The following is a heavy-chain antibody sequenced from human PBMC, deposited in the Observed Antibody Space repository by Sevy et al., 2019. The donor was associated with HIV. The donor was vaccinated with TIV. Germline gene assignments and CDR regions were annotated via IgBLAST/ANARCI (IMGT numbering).Heavy chain of an antibody. CDR3: AARGSCSSTSCYELYFDY. Sequence: GGSLRLSCAASGFTFSSYAMSWVRQAPGKGLEWVSAISGSGGSTYYAASVKGRFTISRDNSKNTLYLQMNSLRAEDTAVYYCAARGSCSSTSCYELYFDYWGQGTLVTVSS. CDR1: GFTFSSYA. V-gene: IGHV3-23*01. D-gene: IGHD2-2*01. CDR2: ISGSGGST. J-gene: IGHJ4*02.